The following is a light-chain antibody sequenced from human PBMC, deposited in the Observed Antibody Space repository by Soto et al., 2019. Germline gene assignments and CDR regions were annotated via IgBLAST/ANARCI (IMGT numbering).Light chain of an antibody. J-gene: IGKJ4*01. CDR2: GAS. CDR3: DQYGSSPLT. Sequence: EIVLTQSPGTLSLSPAERATLSCRASQSVSSSYLAWYQQKPGQAPRLLIYGASSRATGIPDRFSGSGSGTDFTLTISRLEPEDFAVYYCDQYGSSPLTFGGGTKVEIK. CDR1: QSVSSSY. V-gene: IGKV3-20*01.